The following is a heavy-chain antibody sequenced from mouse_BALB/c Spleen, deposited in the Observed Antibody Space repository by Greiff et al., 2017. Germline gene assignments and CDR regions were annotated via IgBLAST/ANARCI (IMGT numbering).Heavy chain of an antibody. Sequence: EVKLVESGPGLVKPSQSLSLTCSVTGYSITSGYYWNWIRQFPGNKLEWMGYISYDGSNNYNPSLKNRISITRDTSKNQFFLKLNSVTTEDTATYYCARVTKDYFDYWGQGTTLTVSS. CDR3: ARVTKDYFDY. CDR1: GYSITSGYY. J-gene: IGHJ2*01. CDR2: ISYDGSN. D-gene: IGHD1-3*01. V-gene: IGHV3-6*02.